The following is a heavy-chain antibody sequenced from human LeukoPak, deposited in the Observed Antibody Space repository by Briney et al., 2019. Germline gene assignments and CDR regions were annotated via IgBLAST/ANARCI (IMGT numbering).Heavy chain of an antibody. J-gene: IGHJ4*02. Sequence: RAGGSLRLSCAASGFTFSNAWMSWVRQAPGKGLEWVGRIKSKTDGGTTDYAAPVKGRFTISRDDSKNTLYLQMNSLKTEDTAVYYCTTGADSGYDSVHFDYWGQGTLVIVSS. CDR1: GFTFSNAW. CDR2: IKSKTDGGTT. V-gene: IGHV3-15*01. CDR3: TTGADSGYDSVHFDY. D-gene: IGHD5-12*01.